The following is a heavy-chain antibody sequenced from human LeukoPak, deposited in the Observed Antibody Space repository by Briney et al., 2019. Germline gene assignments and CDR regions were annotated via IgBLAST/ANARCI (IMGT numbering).Heavy chain of an antibody. J-gene: IGHJ4*02. CDR1: GYTFTGYY. D-gene: IGHD3-22*01. CDR2: INPNSGGT. CDR3: ARDEGGYYDSSGYYYFDY. Sequence: ASVKVSCKASGYTFTGYYMHWVRQAPGQGLEWMGWINPNSGGTNYAQKFQGRVTMTRDTSISTAYMELSRLRSDDTAVYYCARDEGGYYDSSGYYYFDYWGQGTLVTVSS. V-gene: IGHV1-2*02.